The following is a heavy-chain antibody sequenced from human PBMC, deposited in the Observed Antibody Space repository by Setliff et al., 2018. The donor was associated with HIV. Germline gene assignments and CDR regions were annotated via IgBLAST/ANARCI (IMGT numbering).Heavy chain of an antibody. CDR2: FYTSGGT. J-gene: IGHJ5*02. CDR1: GGSISSGAYY. CDR3: ARELLYFGEGAYDP. V-gene: IGHV4-61*02. Sequence: PSETLSLTCTVSGGSISSGAYYWSWIRQPAGKGLEWIGRFYTSGGTKYNPSLKSRITISVDTSKKQFSLKLTSVTAADTAVYYCARELLYFGEGAYDPWGQGTLVTVSS. D-gene: IGHD3-10*01.